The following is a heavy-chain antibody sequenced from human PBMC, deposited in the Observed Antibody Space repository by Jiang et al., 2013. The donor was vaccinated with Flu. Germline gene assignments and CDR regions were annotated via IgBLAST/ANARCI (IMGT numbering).Heavy chain of an antibody. J-gene: IGHJ6*02. V-gene: IGHV1-8*01. CDR2: MNPNSGNT. CDR3: AVVGGNFWSGLIYYYYYGMDV. D-gene: IGHD3-3*01. Sequence: WMGWMNPNSGNTGYAQKFQGRVTMTRNTSISTAYMELSSLRSEDTAVYYCAVVGGNFWSGLIYYYYYGMDVWGQGTTVTVSS.